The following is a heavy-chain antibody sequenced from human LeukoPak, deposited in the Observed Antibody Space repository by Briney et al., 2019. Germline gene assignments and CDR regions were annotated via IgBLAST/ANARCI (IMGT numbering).Heavy chain of an antibody. CDR1: GFTFSSYG. CDR3: AKGLINGDYFDY. Sequence: GGSLRLSCAASGFTFSSYGMSWVRQAPGKGLEWVSAISGSGGSTYYADSVKGRFTISRDNSKNTLYLQMNSLRAEDTAVYYCAKGLINGDYFDYWGQGTLVTVSS. V-gene: IGHV3-23*01. CDR2: ISGSGGST. J-gene: IGHJ4*02. D-gene: IGHD4-17*01.